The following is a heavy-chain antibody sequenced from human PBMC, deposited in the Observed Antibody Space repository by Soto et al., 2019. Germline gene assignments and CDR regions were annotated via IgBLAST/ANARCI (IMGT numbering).Heavy chain of an antibody. CDR1: GFTFSSYA. D-gene: IGHD6-13*01. CDR3: ARGFSGIAAAGFGY. CDR2: ISYDGSNK. Sequence: HPGGSLRLSCAASGFTFSSYAMHWVRQAPGKGLEWVAVISYDGSNKYYADSVKGRFTISRDNSKNTLYLQMNSLRAEDTAVYYCARGFSGIAAAGFGYWGQATLVTVSS. V-gene: IGHV3-30-3*01. J-gene: IGHJ4*02.